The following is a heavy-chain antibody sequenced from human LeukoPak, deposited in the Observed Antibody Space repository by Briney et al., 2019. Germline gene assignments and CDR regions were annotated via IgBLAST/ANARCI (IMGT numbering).Heavy chain of an antibody. Sequence: ASEKVSCKASGYTFTRYYMHWVRQAPGQGLEWMGWINPNSGGTNYAQKLQGRVTMTRDTSISTAYMELSRLRSDDTAVYYCARRRGYSYGQHYYYYYGMDVWGQGTTVTVSS. CDR2: INPNSGGT. D-gene: IGHD5-18*01. J-gene: IGHJ6*02. CDR3: ARRRGYSYGQHYYYYYGMDV. V-gene: IGHV1-2*02. CDR1: GYTFTRYY.